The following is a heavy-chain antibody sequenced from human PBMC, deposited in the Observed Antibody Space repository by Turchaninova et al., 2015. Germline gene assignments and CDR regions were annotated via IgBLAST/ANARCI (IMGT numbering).Heavy chain of an antibody. CDR2: IKSKTDGGTT. V-gene: IGHV3-15*01. Sequence: EVQLVGSGGGLVKPGGCVRLSCSASGFTFINAGWGWFTQVPGNGVEWVGLIKSKTDGGTTDSAAPFKGRFTISRDDSKNTLYLQMNSLKTEDTAVYYCTTGTVSWSFDYWGQGTLVTVSS. J-gene: IGHJ4*02. D-gene: IGHD6-13*01. CDR3: TTGTVSWSFDY. CDR1: GFTFINAG.